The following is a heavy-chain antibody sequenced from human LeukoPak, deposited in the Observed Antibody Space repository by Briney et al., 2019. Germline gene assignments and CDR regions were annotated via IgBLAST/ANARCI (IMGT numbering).Heavy chain of an antibody. CDR1: GGSIDSYY. CDR2: IYYTGST. CDR3: ARVYQSAEYYFDY. J-gene: IGHJ4*02. V-gene: IGHV4-59*01. Sequence: SETLSLTCTVSGGSIDSYYWSWIRQPPRKGLEWIGYIYYTGSTEYHPSLKSRVTISLDASKNQFSLKLTSVTAADTAVYYCARVYQSAEYYFDYWGQGNLVSVSS. D-gene: IGHD2-2*01.